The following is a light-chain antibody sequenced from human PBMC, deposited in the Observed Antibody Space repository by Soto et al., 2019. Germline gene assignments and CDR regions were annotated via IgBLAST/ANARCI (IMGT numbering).Light chain of an antibody. V-gene: IGKV3-11*01. CDR3: QQHSNWPIT. J-gene: IGKJ5*01. CDR1: QTVSSN. Sequence: IVLTQSPAPLSVSPGEGSTLSCRARQTVSSNLAWDQQKPGQAPRLLIYDASHRATGIPARFSGSGSGTDFTPTISSLEPEDFAVDYCQQHSNWPITFGQGTRLEIK. CDR2: DAS.